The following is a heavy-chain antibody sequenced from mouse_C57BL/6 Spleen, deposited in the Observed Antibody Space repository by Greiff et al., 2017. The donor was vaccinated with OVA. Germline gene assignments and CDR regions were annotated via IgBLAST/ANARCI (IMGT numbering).Heavy chain of an antibody. V-gene: IGHV1-69*01. J-gene: IGHJ4*01. CDR3: ARSSITTVVANYAMDY. Sequence: QVQLQQPGAELVMPGASVKLSCKASGYTFTSYWMHWVKQRPGQGLEWIGELDPSDSYTNYNQKFKGKSTLTVDKSSSTAYMQLSSLTSEDSAVYYCARSSITTVVANYAMDYWGQGTSVTVSS. D-gene: IGHD1-1*01. CDR2: LDPSDSYT. CDR1: GYTFTSYW.